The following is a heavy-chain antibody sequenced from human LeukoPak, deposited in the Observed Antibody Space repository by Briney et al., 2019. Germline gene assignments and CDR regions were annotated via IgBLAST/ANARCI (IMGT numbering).Heavy chain of an antibody. Sequence: GGSPRLSCAASGFTFSSYWMSWVRQAPGKGLEWVANIRRDGRENYYVDSVKGRFTISRDNAKNSLYLQMNSLRAEDTAVYYCARYPLQPYYFDYWGQGTLVTVSS. D-gene: IGHD6-13*01. CDR3: ARYPLQPYYFDY. V-gene: IGHV3-7*01. J-gene: IGHJ4*02. CDR1: GFTFSSYW. CDR2: IRRDGREN.